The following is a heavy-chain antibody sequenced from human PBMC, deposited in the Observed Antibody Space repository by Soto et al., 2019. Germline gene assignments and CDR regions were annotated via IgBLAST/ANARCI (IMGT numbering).Heavy chain of an antibody. D-gene: IGHD3-3*01. CDR3: ARAPSTLGAIIKAVLSVDY. CDR2: ISTYNGNT. V-gene: IGHV1-18*04. Sequence: ASVKVSCKTSGYTFTNYGISWVRQAPGHGLEWMGWISTYNGNTNYAQHFQGRVIMPTDTSTGSAYMELRSLRSDDTSVYYCARAPSTLGAIIKAVLSVDYWGQETLVTVFS. CDR1: GYTFTNYG. J-gene: IGHJ4*02.